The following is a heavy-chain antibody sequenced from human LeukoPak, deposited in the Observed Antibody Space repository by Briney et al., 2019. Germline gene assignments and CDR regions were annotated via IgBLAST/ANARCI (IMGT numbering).Heavy chain of an antibody. V-gene: IGHV4-39*07. J-gene: IGHJ4*02. CDR1: GGSIRSSSYY. D-gene: IGHD3-16*02. CDR2: INHSGST. CDR3: ARRTFGGVIAY. Sequence: SETLSLTCTVAGGSIRSSSYYWGWIRQPPGKGLEWIGEINHSGSTNYSPSLKSRVTLSVDTSKNQFSLRLSSVTAADTAVYYCARRTFGGVIAYWGQGTLVTVSS.